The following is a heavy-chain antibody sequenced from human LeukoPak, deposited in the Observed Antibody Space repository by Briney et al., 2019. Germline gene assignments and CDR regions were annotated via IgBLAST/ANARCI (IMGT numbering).Heavy chain of an antibody. CDR1: GGSISSYY. J-gene: IGHJ4*02. CDR3: ARQVGYCSGGSCSKTRPFDY. Sequence: AETLSLTCTVSGGSISSYYWSWIRQPPGKGLEWIGYIYYSGGTNYNPSLKSRVTILVDTSNNQFSLKLSSVTAADTAVYYCARQVGYCSGGSCSKTRPFDYWGQGTLVTVSS. V-gene: IGHV4-59*08. CDR2: IYYSGGT. D-gene: IGHD2-15*01.